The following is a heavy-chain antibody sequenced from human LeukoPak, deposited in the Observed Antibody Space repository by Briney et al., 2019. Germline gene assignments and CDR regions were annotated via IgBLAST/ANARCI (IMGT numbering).Heavy chain of an antibody. J-gene: IGHJ1*01. Sequence: GGSLRLSCAASGFTFSNAWMSWVRQAPGKGLEWVGRIKSKTDGGTTDYAAPVKGRFTISRDDSKNTLYLQMNSLKTEDTAVYYCTTDSLPQDQLLAAEYFQHWGQGTLVTVSS. CDR3: TTDSLPQDQLLAAEYFQH. CDR1: GFTFSNAW. V-gene: IGHV3-15*01. CDR2: IKSKTDGGTT. D-gene: IGHD2-2*01.